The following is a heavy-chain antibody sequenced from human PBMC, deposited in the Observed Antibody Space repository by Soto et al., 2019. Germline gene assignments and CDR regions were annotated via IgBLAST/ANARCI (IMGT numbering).Heavy chain of an antibody. D-gene: IGHD3-10*01. J-gene: IGHJ6*02. CDR1: GGSISSGGYS. CDR3: ARDSGSGSYYSRTSYGMDV. Sequence: SETLSLTCAVSGGSISSGGYSWSWIRQPPGKGLEWIGYIYHSGSTYYNPSLKSRVTISVDRSKNQFSLKLSSVTAADTAVYYCARDSGSGSYYSRTSYGMDVWGQGTTVTVSS. V-gene: IGHV4-30-2*01. CDR2: IYHSGST.